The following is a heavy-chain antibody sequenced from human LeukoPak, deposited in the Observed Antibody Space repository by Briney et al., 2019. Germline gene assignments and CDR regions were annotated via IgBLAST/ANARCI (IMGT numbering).Heavy chain of an antibody. V-gene: IGHV3-30*18. D-gene: IGHD2-21*02. CDR2: ISYDGSNK. Sequence: GGSLRLSCAASGFTFSSYGMHWVRQAPGKGLEWVAVISYDGSNKYYADSVKGRFTISRDNSKNMLYLQMNSLRAEDTAVYYCAKGPAGLAYCGGDCYSWGQGTLVTVSS. CDR3: AKGPAGLAYCGGDCYS. J-gene: IGHJ4*02. CDR1: GFTFSSYG.